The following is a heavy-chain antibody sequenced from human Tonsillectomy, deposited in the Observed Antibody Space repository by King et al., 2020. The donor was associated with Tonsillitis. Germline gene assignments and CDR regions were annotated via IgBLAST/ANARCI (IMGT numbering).Heavy chain of an antibody. J-gene: IGHJ4*02. D-gene: IGHD4-23*01. CDR3: ARDRGYGGNFYYFDS. CDR1: GFTFSNYA. CDR2: ISYDGSNK. V-gene: IGHV3-30-3*01. Sequence: VQLVESGGGLVQPGRSLILSCAASGFTFSNYAVHWVRQAPGKGLAVGAFISYDGSNKYHADSVKGRFTIARDNYKNTLYLQMNSLRAEDTAVYYCARDRGYGGNFYYFDSWGQGTLVTVSS.